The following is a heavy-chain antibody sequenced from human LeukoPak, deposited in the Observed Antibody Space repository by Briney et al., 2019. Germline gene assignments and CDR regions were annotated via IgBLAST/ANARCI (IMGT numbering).Heavy chain of an antibody. CDR3: ARARGIDLESRGLDY. Sequence: GGSLRLSCAASGFTFSSYEMNWVRQAPGKGLEWVSYISSSGSTIYYADSVKGRFTISRDNAKNSLYLQMNSLRAEDTAVYHCARARGIDLESRGLDYWGQGTLVTVSS. D-gene: IGHD3-10*01. V-gene: IGHV3-48*03. CDR1: GFTFSSYE. CDR2: ISSSGSTI. J-gene: IGHJ4*02.